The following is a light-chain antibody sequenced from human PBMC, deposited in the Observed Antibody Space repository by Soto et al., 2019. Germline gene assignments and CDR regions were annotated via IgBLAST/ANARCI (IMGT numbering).Light chain of an antibody. CDR3: QQSYSSPLFT. CDR1: QSVTTY. CDR2: AAS. J-gene: IGKJ3*01. V-gene: IGKV1-39*01. Sequence: EIQMTQSPSSLSASVGDRVTITCRASQSVTTYLNWYQQKPGKAPQLLIYAASTLQTGVPSRFSGSGSGTDFTLTISSLQPEDFATYYCQQSYSSPLFTFGPGTKVDVK.